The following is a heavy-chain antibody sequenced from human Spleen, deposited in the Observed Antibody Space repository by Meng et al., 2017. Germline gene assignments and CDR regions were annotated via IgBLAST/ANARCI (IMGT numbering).Heavy chain of an antibody. V-gene: IGHV5-51*01. Sequence: GESLKISCKGSGYSFTSYWIGWVRQMPGKGLEWMGIIYPGDSDTRYSPSFQGQVTISADKSISTAYLQWSSLKASDTAMYYCARAPEVYGSGSYLGGLGYYYYGMDVWGQGTTVTVSS. CDR2: IYPGDSDT. CDR3: ARAPEVYGSGSYLGGLGYYYYGMDV. J-gene: IGHJ6*02. D-gene: IGHD3-10*01. CDR1: GYSFTSYW.